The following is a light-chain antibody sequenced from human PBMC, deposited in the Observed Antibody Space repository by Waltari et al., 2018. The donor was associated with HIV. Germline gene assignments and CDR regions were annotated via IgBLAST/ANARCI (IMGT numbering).Light chain of an antibody. Sequence: QSALTQPSSVAESPGQSIPIPCPGSSRDVGVFDFVSWFQQQPGKAPKLIIYEVSNPPAGVSNRFAGSKAGNTASLTISGLQAEDDADYYCSSYTSSNIVFVFGNGTKVTVL. CDR3: SSYTSSNIVFV. CDR2: EVS. J-gene: IGLJ1*01. CDR1: SRDVGVFDF. V-gene: IGLV2-14*01.